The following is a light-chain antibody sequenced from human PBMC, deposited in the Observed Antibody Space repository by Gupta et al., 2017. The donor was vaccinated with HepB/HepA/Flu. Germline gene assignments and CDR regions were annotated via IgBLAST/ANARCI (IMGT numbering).Light chain of an antibody. J-gene: IGKJ3*01. CDR1: ESVGAW. Sequence: IQLAPSPSTLAASPGDRVTITCRTSESVGAWLAWYQPKPGKGPKLLIYEASNLESGVPSRFSGSGSGTEFTLTISSLQPEDFATYYCQQYNTYLITFGPGTRVDIK. V-gene: IGKV1-5*03. CDR2: EAS. CDR3: QQYNTYLIT.